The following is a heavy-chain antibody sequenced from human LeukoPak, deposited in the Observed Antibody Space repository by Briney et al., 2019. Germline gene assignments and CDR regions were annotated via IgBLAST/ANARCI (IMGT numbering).Heavy chain of an antibody. CDR1: GGSFGGYY. D-gene: IGHD3-16*02. V-gene: IGHV4-34*01. CDR2: INHSGST. J-gene: IGHJ4*02. Sequence: SETLSLTCAVYGGSFGGYYWSWIRQPPGKGLEWIGEINHSGSTNYNPSLKSRVTISVDTSKNQFSLKLSSVTAADTAVYYCTRGMLYYDYVWGSYRYPYYFDYWGQGTLVTVSS. CDR3: TRGMLYYDYVWGSYRYPYYFDY.